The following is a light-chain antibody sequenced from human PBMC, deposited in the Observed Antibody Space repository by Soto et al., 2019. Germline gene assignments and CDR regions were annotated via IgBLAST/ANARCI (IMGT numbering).Light chain of an antibody. V-gene: IGLV2-14*01. J-gene: IGLJ1*01. CDR1: SSDIGAYNY. CDR3: TSYTRTSTFV. Sequence: QSVLTQPASVSGYPGQSITISCTGTSSDIGAYNYVSWFQQHPGKAPKLMIYGVSNRPSGVSNRFSGFKSGNTASLTISGLQAEDEADYYCTSYTRTSTFVFGTGTKVTVL. CDR2: GVS.